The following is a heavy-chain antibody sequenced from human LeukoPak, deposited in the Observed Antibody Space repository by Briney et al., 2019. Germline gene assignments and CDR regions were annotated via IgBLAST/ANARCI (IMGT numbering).Heavy chain of an antibody. CDR2: IYYSGST. D-gene: IGHD5-24*01. Sequence: SETLSLTCTVSGGSISSSNYYWGWIRQPPGKGLEWIGYIYYSGSTNYNPSLKSRVTISVDTSKNQFSLKLSSVTAADTAIYYCARRIDGYSNFDYWGRGTLVTVSS. V-gene: IGHV4-61*05. J-gene: IGHJ4*02. CDR3: ARRIDGYSNFDY. CDR1: GGSISSSNYY.